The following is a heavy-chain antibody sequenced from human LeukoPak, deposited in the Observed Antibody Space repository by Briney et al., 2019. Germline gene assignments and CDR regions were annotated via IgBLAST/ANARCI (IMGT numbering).Heavy chain of an antibody. CDR3: ARAIVVVPAASVPVDAFDI. V-gene: IGHV5-51*01. J-gene: IGHJ3*02. Sequence: GESLKISCKGSGYSFTSYWIGWVRQMPGKGLEWMGIIYPGDSDTRYSPSFQGQVTISADKSISTAYLQWSSLKASDTAMYYCARAIVVVPAASVPVDAFDIWGQGTMVTVSS. D-gene: IGHD2-2*01. CDR1: GYSFTSYW. CDR2: IYPGDSDT.